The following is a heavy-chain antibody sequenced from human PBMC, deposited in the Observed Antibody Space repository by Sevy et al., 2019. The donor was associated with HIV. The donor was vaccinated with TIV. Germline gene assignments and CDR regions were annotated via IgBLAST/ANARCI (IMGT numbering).Heavy chain of an antibody. Sequence: GGSLRLSCAASGFTFSNAWMSWVRQAPGKGLEWVARIKSKTDGGTTDYAEPVKGRFTISRDDSKNTLYLQMNSLKTEDTAVYYCTTPRTLWFGELRAFDIWGQGTMVTVSS. V-gene: IGHV3-15*01. CDR1: GFTFSNAW. J-gene: IGHJ3*02. D-gene: IGHD3-10*01. CDR2: IKSKTDGGTT. CDR3: TTPRTLWFGELRAFDI.